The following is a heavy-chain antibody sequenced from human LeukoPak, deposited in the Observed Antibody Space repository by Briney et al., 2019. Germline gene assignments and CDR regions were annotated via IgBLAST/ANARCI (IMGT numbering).Heavy chain of an antibody. CDR3: ARHPSAVAGKTFDC. CDR2: IYYSGST. J-gene: IGHJ4*02. V-gene: IGHV4-59*08. D-gene: IGHD6-19*01. Sequence: SETLSLACTVSGGSIRSYYWSWIRQPPGKGLEWMGYIYYSGSTNYNPSLKSRVTISVDTSKNQFSLKLSSATAADTAVYYCARHPSAVAGKTFDCWGQGTLVTVSS. CDR1: GGSIRSYY.